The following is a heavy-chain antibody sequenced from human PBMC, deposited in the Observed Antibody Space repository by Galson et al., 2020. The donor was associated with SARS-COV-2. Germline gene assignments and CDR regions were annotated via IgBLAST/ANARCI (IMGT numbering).Heavy chain of an antibody. D-gene: IGHD6-19*01. Sequence: GESLKISCAASGFTFSSYSMNWVRQAPGKGLEWVSSISSSSSYIYYADSVKGRFTISRDNAKNSLYLQMNSLRAEDTAVYYCARDLSSGSSDWFDPWGQGTLVTVSS. CDR2: ISSSSSYI. CDR1: GFTFSSYS. CDR3: ARDLSSGSSDWFDP. J-gene: IGHJ5*02. V-gene: IGHV3-21*01.